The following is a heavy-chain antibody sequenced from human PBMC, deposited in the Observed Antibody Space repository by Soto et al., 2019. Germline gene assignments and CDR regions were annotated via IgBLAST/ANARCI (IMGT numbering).Heavy chain of an antibody. D-gene: IGHD5-12*01. CDR2: MNPNSGDT. Sequence: QVQLVQSGAEVKKPGASVTVSCKASGYRFSDYYLHWVRQAPGQGPEWMGWMNPNSGDTKYAQKFKGRVTMTRDTSVRTAFMLLNWLKSDDTAVYYCARESGGATATLDYYYFYMDVWGIGTTVNVSS. CDR1: GYRFSDYY. CDR3: ARESGGATATLDYYYFYMDV. V-gene: IGHV1-2*02. J-gene: IGHJ6*03.